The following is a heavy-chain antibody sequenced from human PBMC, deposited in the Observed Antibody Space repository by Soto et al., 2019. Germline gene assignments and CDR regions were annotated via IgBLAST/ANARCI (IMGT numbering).Heavy chain of an antibody. CDR2: IYYSGST. Sequence: SETLSLTCTVSGGSISSYYWSWIRQPPGKGLEWIGYIYYSGSTNYNPSPKSRVTISVDTSKNQFSLKLSSVTAADTAVYYCARLNMARGVYYYYYGMDVWGQGTTVTVSS. CDR1: GGSISSYY. CDR3: ARLNMARGVYYYYYGMDV. D-gene: IGHD3-10*01. V-gene: IGHV4-59*01. J-gene: IGHJ6*02.